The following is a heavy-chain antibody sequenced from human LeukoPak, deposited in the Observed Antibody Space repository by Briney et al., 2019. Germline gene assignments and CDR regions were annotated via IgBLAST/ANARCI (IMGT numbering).Heavy chain of an antibody. CDR3: ARDHYGGYAYSDY. D-gene: IGHD5-12*01. J-gene: IGHJ4*02. Sequence: GGSLRLSCVASGFTFSSYGMHWVRQAPGKGLEWVAVIWYDGTNKYYADSVKGRVTISRDNSKNTLYLQMNSLRAEDTAVYYCARDHYGGYAYSDYWGQGALVIVSS. V-gene: IGHV3-33*01. CDR2: IWYDGTNK. CDR1: GFTFSSYG.